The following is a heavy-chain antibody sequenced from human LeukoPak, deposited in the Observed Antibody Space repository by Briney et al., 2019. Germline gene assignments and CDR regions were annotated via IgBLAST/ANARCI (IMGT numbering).Heavy chain of an antibody. CDR2: FDPEDGET. CDR1: GYTLTELS. D-gene: IGHD6-6*01. Sequence: ASVKVSCKVSGYTLTELSMHWVRQAPGKGLEWMGGFDPEDGETIYAQKFQGRVTMTRDMSTSTVYMELSSLRSEDTAVYYCARERTYSSSFDYWGQGTLVTVSS. V-gene: IGHV1-24*01. CDR3: ARERTYSSSFDY. J-gene: IGHJ4*02.